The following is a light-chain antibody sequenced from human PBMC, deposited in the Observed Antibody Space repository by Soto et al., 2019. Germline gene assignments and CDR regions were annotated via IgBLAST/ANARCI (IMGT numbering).Light chain of an antibody. V-gene: IGKV3-15*01. CDR3: QQYHNWPIT. Sequence: EIVLTQSPATLSLSPGERATLSCRASQSVSSNLARHQQKPGQAPRILMYDASTRATGISARFSGSGSGTEFTLTISSLQSEDFAVYYCQQYHNWPITFGQGTRLEIK. J-gene: IGKJ5*01. CDR2: DAS. CDR1: QSVSSN.